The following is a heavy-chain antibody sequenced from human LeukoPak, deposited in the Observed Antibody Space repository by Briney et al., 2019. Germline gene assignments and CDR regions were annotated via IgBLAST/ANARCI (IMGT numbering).Heavy chain of an antibody. CDR1: GGSISSSSYY. D-gene: IGHD3-10*01. CDR2: IYYSGST. V-gene: IGHV4-39*07. Sequence: SETLSLTCTVSGGSISSSSYYWGWIRQPPGKGLEWIGSIYYSGSTYYNPSLKSRVTISVDTSKNQFSLKLSSMTAADTAVYYCARGLWFGESPAFDYWGQGTLVTVSS. J-gene: IGHJ4*02. CDR3: ARGLWFGESPAFDY.